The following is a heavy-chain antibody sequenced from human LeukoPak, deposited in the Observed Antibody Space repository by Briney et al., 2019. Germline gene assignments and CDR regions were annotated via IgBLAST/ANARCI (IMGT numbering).Heavy chain of an antibody. Sequence: PSETLSLTCTVSGGSISSGDYYWSWIRQPPGKGLEWIGYIYYSGSTYYNPSLKSRVTISVDTSKNQFSLKLSSVTAADTAVYYCARDPVDYYGSGSPDDAFDIWGQGTMVTVSS. CDR3: ARDPVDYYGSGSPDDAFDI. CDR1: GGSISSGDYY. D-gene: IGHD3-10*01. V-gene: IGHV4-30-4*01. CDR2: IYYSGST. J-gene: IGHJ3*02.